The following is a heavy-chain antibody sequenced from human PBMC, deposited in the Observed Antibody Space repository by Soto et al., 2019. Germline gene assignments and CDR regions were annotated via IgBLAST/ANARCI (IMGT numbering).Heavy chain of an antibody. Sequence: ASVKVSCKTSGYTFTTYDINWVRQATGQGLEWMGWINPNADKTGFAQKFQGRVTMTRDTSINTVYMELNNLRSEDTAVYYCARQRRGTWSYFDHWGQGTLVTVYS. CDR3: ARQRRGTWSYFDH. V-gene: IGHV1-8*01. D-gene: IGHD3-16*01. J-gene: IGHJ4*02. CDR2: INPNADKT. CDR1: GYTFTTYD.